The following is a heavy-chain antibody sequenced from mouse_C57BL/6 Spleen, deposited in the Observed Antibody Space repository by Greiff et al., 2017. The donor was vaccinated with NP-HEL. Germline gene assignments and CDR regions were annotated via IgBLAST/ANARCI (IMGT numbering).Heavy chain of an antibody. V-gene: IGHV2-2*01. Sequence: VKLMESGPGLVQPSQSLSITCTVSGFSLTSYGVHWVRQSPGKGLEWLGVIWSGGSTDYNAAFISRLSISKDNSKSQVFFKMNSLQADDTAIYYCARKKDYSNLYFDVWGTGTTVTVSS. D-gene: IGHD2-5*01. J-gene: IGHJ1*03. CDR1: GFSLTSYG. CDR3: ARKKDYSNLYFDV. CDR2: IWSGGST.